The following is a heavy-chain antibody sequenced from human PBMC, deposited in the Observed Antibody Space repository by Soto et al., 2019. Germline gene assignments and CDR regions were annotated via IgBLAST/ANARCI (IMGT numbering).Heavy chain of an antibody. CDR3: ARGQDIVVVPAAMPRYYFDY. V-gene: IGHV1-3*01. CDR1: GYTFTSYS. J-gene: IGHJ4*02. Sequence: ASVKVSCKASGYTFTSYSMHWVRQAPGQRLEWMGWINAGNGNTKYSQKFQGRVTITRDTSASTAYMELSSLRSEDTAVYYCARGQDIVVVPAAMPRYYFDYWGQGTLVTVSS. CDR2: INAGNGNT. D-gene: IGHD2-2*01.